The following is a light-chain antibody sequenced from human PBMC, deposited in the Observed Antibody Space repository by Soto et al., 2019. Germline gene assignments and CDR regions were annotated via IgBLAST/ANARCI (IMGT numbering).Light chain of an antibody. CDR1: QSVSSN. CDR2: GAS. V-gene: IGKV3-15*01. CDR3: QQLNRYPPT. Sequence: EIVMTQSPATLSVSPGERATLSCRASQSVSSNLAWYQQKPGQAPRLLIYGASTRATGIPARFSGSGSGTEFTLTISSLQSEDLGTYYCQQLNRYPPTLGPGTKVDI. J-gene: IGKJ3*01.